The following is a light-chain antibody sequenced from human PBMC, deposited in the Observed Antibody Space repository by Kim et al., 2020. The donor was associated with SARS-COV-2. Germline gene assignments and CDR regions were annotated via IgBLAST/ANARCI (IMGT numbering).Light chain of an antibody. CDR2: LTT. Sequence: QSVLTQPPSVSGAPGQRVTISCTGAGHDVHWYQRLPGTAPKLLIFLTTNRPSGVPDRFSGSRSGTSASLAISGLQAEDEADYYCQSYDYSLGGLVFGGGTQLPVL. V-gene: IGLV1-40*01. CDR3: QSYDYSLGGLV. J-gene: IGLJ2*01. CDR1: GAGHD.